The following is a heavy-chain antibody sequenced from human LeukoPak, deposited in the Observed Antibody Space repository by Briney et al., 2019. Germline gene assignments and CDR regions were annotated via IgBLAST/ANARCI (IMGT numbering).Heavy chain of an antibody. Sequence: GASVKVSCKVSGYTLTELSMHWVRKAPGKGLEWMRGFDPEDGETIYAQKFQGRVTMTEDTSTDTAYMELSSLRSEDTVVYYCATVSDGCDYWGQGTLVTVSS. CDR1: GYTLTELS. CDR3: ATVSDGCDY. J-gene: IGHJ4*02. D-gene: IGHD6-25*01. V-gene: IGHV1-24*01. CDR2: FDPEDGET.